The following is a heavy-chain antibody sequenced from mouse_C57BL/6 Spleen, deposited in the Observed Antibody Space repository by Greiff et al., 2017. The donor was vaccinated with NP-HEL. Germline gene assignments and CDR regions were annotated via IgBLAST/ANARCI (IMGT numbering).Heavy chain of an antibody. J-gene: IGHJ4*01. D-gene: IGHD1-1*01. Sequence: DVMLVESGGGLVKPGGSLKLSCAASGFTFSDYGMHWVRQAPEKGLEWVAYISSGSSTIYYADTVKGRFTISRDNAKNTLFLQMTSLRSEDTAMYYCARVYYGSRRGAMDYWGQGTSVTVSS. CDR2: ISSGSSTI. CDR1: GFTFSDYG. CDR3: ARVYYGSRRGAMDY. V-gene: IGHV5-17*01.